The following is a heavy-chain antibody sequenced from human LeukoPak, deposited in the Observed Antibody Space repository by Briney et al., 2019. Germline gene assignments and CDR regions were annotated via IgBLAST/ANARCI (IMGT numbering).Heavy chain of an antibody. V-gene: IGHV3-48*02. Sequence: RGSLRLSCAASGFTFSSYSMNWVRQAPGKGLEWVSYISSSSSSTYYADSVKGRFTISRDNAKNSLYLQMNSLRDEDTAVYYCAKEAGCGLDYWGQGTLVTVSS. J-gene: IGHJ4*02. CDR2: ISSSSSST. D-gene: IGHD2-21*01. CDR3: AKEAGCGLDY. CDR1: GFTFSSYS.